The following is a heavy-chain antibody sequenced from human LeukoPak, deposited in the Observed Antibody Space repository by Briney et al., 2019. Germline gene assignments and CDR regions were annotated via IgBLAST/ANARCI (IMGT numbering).Heavy chain of an antibody. V-gene: IGHV4-59*12. CDR1: GGSISSYY. CDR3: ARASYYYYYMDV. CDR2: IYYSGST. Sequence: SETLSLTCTVSGGSISSYYWSWIRQPPGKGLEWIGYIYYSGSTNYNPSLKSRVTISVDTSKNQFSLKLSSVTAADTAVYYCARASYYYYYMDVWGRGTTVTIPS. J-gene: IGHJ6*03.